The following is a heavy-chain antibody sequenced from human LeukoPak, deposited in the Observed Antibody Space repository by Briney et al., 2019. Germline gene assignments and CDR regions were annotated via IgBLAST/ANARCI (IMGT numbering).Heavy chain of an antibody. CDR3: AKSSYYYDSSASDY. Sequence: GGSLRLSCAASGFTFSSYVMSWVRQAPGKGLEWVSAISGGGGNTFYADSVKGRFTISRDNSKNTLYLQMNSLRAEDTAVYYCAKSSYYYDSSASDYWDQGTLVTVSS. CDR2: ISGGGGNT. D-gene: IGHD3-22*01. J-gene: IGHJ4*02. CDR1: GFTFSSYV. V-gene: IGHV3-23*01.